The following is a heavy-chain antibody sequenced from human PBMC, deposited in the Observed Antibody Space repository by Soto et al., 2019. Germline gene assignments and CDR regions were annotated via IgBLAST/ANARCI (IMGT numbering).Heavy chain of an antibody. V-gene: IGHV3-48*02. CDR2: ISSGSATI. J-gene: IGHJ2*01. CDR1: GFTFSSYS. D-gene: IGHD6-6*01. Sequence: GGSLRLSCAVSGFTFSSYSMNWVRQAPGKGLEWVSYISSGSATIYYADSVKGRFTISRDNAKNSLYLQMNSLRDEDTAVYYCTRDSASYSSSSGSYWYFDLWGRGTLVTVSS. CDR3: TRDSASYSSSSGSYWYFDL.